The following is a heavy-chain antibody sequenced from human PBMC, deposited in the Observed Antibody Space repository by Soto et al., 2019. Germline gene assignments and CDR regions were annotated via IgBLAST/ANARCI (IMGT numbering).Heavy chain of an antibody. Sequence: ASVKVSCKGAGYTLTELSMHWVRQAPGKGLEWMGGFDPEDGETIYAQKFQGRVTMTEDTSTDTAYMELSSLRSEDTAVYYCATDLTGTPYYFAYWGQGTLVTVSS. CDR2: FDPEDGET. CDR3: ATDLTGTPYYFAY. J-gene: IGHJ4*02. CDR1: GYTLTELS. D-gene: IGHD1-7*01. V-gene: IGHV1-24*01.